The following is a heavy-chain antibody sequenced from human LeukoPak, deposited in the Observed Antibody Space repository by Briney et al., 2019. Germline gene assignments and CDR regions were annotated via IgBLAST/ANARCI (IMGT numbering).Heavy chain of an antibody. CDR1: GFTFSSYG. CDR3: AKDGYGDYDYPGY. Sequence: GRSLRLSCAASGFTFSSYGMHWVRQAPGKGLEWVAVISYDGSNKYYADSVKGRFTISRDNSKNTLYLQMNSLRAEDTAVYYCAKDGYGDYDYPGYRGQGTLVTVSS. D-gene: IGHD5-12*01. V-gene: IGHV3-30*18. J-gene: IGHJ4*02. CDR2: ISYDGSNK.